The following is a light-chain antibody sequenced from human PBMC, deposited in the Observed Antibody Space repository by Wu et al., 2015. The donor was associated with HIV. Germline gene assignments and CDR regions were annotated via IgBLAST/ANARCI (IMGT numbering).Light chain of an antibody. V-gene: IGKV1-39*01. CDR3: QQSYSTPWT. CDR1: QSITNY. CDR2: AAS. Sequence: DIQMTQSPSSLSASVGDRVTISCRASQSITNYLNWYQHKPGRAPKLLIYAASTLHGGVPSRFSGSGSGTDFTLTISSLQPEDFATYYCQQSYSTPWTFGQGTKVEIK. J-gene: IGKJ1*01.